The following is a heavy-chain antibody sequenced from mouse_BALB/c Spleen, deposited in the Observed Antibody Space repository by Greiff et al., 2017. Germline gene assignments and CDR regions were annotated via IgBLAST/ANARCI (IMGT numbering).Heavy chain of an antibody. CDR2: IWGDGST. V-gene: IGHV2-6-7*01. CDR3: ASFYYDYDVVAMDY. CDR1: GFSLTGYG. D-gene: IGHD2-4*01. J-gene: IGHJ4*01. Sequence: VHLVESGPGLVAPSQSLSITCTVSGFSLTGYGVNWVRQPPGKGLEWLGMIWGDGSTDYNSALKSRLSISKDNSKSQVFLKMNSLQTDDTARYYCASFYYDYDVVAMDYWGQGTSVTVSS.